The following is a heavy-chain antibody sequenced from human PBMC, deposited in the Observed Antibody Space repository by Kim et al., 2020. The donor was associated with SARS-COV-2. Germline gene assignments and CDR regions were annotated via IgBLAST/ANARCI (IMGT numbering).Heavy chain of an antibody. J-gene: IGHJ2*01. D-gene: IGHD3-9*01. CDR2: IYYSGST. CDR3: ARHPYDILTGSPSPWYFDL. Sequence: SETLSLTCTVSGGSISSYYWSWIRQPPGKGLEWIGYIYYSGSTNYNPSLKSRVTISVDTSKNQFSLKLSSVTAADTAVYYCARHPYDILTGSPSPWYFDLWGRGTLVTVSS. CDR1: GGSISSYY. V-gene: IGHV4-59*08.